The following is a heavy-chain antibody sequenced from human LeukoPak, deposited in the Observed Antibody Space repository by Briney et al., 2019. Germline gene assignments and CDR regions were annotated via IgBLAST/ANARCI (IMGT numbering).Heavy chain of an antibody. D-gene: IGHD3-22*01. V-gene: IGHV1-18*01. CDR2: ISAYNGNT. CDR1: GYTFTSYG. Sequence: ASVKVSCKASGYTFTSYGINWVRQAPGQGLEWMGWISAYNGNTNYAQKLQGRVTMTTDTSTSTAYMELRSLRSDDTAVYYCARTPSLEDSSGYYYVTSAYFQHWGQGTLVTVSS. CDR3: ARTPSLEDSSGYYYVTSAYFQH. J-gene: IGHJ1*01.